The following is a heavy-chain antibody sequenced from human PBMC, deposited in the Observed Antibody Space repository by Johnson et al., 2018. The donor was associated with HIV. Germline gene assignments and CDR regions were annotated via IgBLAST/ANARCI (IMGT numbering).Heavy chain of an antibody. Sequence: QVQLVESGGGLVKPGGSLRLSCAASGFTFNDHYMSWIRQAPGKGLEWVSYISSSGGTTYNADSVKGRFTISRNNAKNSLYLQMNSLRAEETAVYYCARATTVVTPRLGAFDIWGQGTMVTVSS. CDR1: GFTFNDHY. CDR3: ARATTVVTPRLGAFDI. D-gene: IGHD4-23*01. CDR2: ISSSGGTT. V-gene: IGHV3-11*04. J-gene: IGHJ3*02.